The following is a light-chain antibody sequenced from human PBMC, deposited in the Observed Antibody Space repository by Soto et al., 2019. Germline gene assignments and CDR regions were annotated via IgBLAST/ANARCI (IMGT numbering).Light chain of an antibody. J-gene: IGLJ1*01. CDR2: GNS. Sequence: QSVLTQPPPVSGAPGQRGTLSCTGSSSKFGAGYDVHWYQQLPGTAPKLLINGNSNRPSGVPDRFSGSKSGTSASLAITGLQVEDEADYYCQSYDSSLSGYVFGTGTKVTVL. CDR1: SSKFGAGYD. V-gene: IGLV1-40*01. CDR3: QSYDSSLSGYV.